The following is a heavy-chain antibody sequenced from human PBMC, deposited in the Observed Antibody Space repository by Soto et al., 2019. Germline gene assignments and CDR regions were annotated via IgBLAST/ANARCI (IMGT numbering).Heavy chain of an antibody. CDR2: IYYSGST. J-gene: IGHJ3*02. V-gene: IGHV4-31*03. CDR1: GGSISSGGYY. CDR3: ARGTYYYDSSGLGAFDI. D-gene: IGHD3-22*01. Sequence: LSLTCTVSGGSISSGGYYWSWIRQHPGKGLEWIGYIYYSGSTYYNPSLKSRVTISVDTSKNQFSLKLSSVTAADTAVYYCARGTYYYDSSGLGAFDIWGQGTMVTVSS.